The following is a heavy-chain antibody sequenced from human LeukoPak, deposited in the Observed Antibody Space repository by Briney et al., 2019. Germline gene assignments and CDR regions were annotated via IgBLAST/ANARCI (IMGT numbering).Heavy chain of an antibody. CDR2: ISYDGDHK. CDR3: AKDAGVRPKISTVVTPRLFGAFDI. V-gene: IGHV3-30*12. CDR1: GFTFSTHG. D-gene: IGHD4-23*01. Sequence: PGRSLRLSCAASGFTFSTHGMHWVRQAPGKGLEWVAVISYDGDHKYYTDSVKGRFTISRDNSKNTLYLQMNSLRAEDTAVYYCAKDAGVRPKISTVVTPRLFGAFDIWGQGTMVTVSS. J-gene: IGHJ3*02.